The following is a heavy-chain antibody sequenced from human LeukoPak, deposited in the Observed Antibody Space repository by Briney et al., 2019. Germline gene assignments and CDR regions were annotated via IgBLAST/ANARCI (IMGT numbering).Heavy chain of an antibody. CDR3: ARGPPKRGWELLGGMDV. J-gene: IGHJ6*04. D-gene: IGHD1-26*01. Sequence: ASVKVSCKASGYTFTSYAMHWVRQAPGQRLEWMGWINAGNGNTKYSQKFQGRVTITTDESTSTAYMELSSLRSEDTAVYYCARGPPKRGWELLGGMDVWGKGTTVTVSS. CDR2: INAGNGNT. V-gene: IGHV1-3*01. CDR1: GYTFTSYA.